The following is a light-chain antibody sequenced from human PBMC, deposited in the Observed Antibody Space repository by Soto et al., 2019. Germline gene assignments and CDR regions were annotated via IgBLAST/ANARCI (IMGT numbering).Light chain of an antibody. CDR3: QQYNSQWT. J-gene: IGKJ1*01. CDR1: QSISSW. Sequence: DIQMTQSPSTLSASVGDRVTMTCRASQSISSWFAWYQQKPGRAPKLLIYKASSLESGVPSRFSGSGSGTEFTLTISSLQPDDFATYYCQQYNSQWTFGQGTKVDIK. V-gene: IGKV1-5*03. CDR2: KAS.